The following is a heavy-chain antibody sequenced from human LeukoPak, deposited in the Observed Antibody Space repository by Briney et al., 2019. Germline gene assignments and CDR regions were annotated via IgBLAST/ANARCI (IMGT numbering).Heavy chain of an antibody. CDR1: GYTFTGYY. CDR2: INPNSGGT. V-gene: IGHV1-2*02. CDR3: VTVVVPAALFMK. D-gene: IGHD2-2*01. J-gene: IGHJ4*02. Sequence: GASVKVSCKASGYTFTGYYMHWVRQAPGQGLEWMGWINPNSGGTNYAQKFQGRVTMTRDTSISTAYMELSRLRSDDTAVYYCVTVVVPAALFMKWGQGTLVTVSS.